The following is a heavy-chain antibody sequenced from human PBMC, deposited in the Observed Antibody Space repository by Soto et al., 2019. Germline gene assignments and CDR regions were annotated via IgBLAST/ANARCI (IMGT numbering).Heavy chain of an antibody. V-gene: IGHV3-7*01. J-gene: IGHJ4*02. CDR2: IKQDGSEK. CDR1: GFTFSSYW. D-gene: IGHD3-9*01. CDR3: ARDGYDILTGYYIDY. Sequence: GGSLRLSCAASGFTFSSYWMSWVRQAPGKGLEWVANIKQDGSEKYYVDSVKGRFTISRDNAKNSLYLQMNSLRAEDTAVYYCARDGYDILTGYYIDYWGQGTLVTVSS.